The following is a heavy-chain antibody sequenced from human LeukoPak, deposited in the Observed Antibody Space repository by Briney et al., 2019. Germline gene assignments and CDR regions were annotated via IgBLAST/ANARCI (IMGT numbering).Heavy chain of an antibody. CDR3: ATEPPSPLNY. Sequence: KTGGSLRLSCAASGFTFSSYSMNWVRQAPGKGLEWVSSISSSSSYIYYADSVKGRFTISRDNAKNSLYLQMNSLRAEDMAVYYCATEPPSPLNYWGQGTLVTVSS. V-gene: IGHV3-21*01. CDR1: GFTFSSYS. J-gene: IGHJ4*02. CDR2: ISSSSSYI. D-gene: IGHD1-14*01.